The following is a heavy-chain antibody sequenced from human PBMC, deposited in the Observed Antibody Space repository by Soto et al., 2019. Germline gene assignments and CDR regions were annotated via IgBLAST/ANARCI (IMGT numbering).Heavy chain of an antibody. D-gene: IGHD1-7*01. J-gene: IGHJ6*02. Sequence: GASVTVSCKASGYTFTSYAMHWVRQAPGQRLEWMGWINAGNGNTKYSQKFQGRVTITRDTSASTAYMELSSLRSEDTAVYYCARDHDGTGTTYGMDVWGQGTTVTVSS. CDR3: ARDHDGTGTTYGMDV. CDR1: GYTFTSYA. V-gene: IGHV1-3*01. CDR2: INAGNGNT.